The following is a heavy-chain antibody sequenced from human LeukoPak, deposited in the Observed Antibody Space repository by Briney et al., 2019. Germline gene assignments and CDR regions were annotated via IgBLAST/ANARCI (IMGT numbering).Heavy chain of an antibody. CDR2: MKQDGSEK. D-gene: IGHD3-22*01. CDR3: ARSAFISFLYYYDSSGYYIFDY. V-gene: IGHV3-7*01. J-gene: IGHJ4*02. CDR1: GFTFSSYW. Sequence: PGGSLRLSCAASGFTFSSYWMSWVRQAPGKGLEWVANMKQDGSEKYYVDSVKGRFTISRDNAKNSLYLQMNSLRAEDTAVYYCARSAFISFLYYYDSSGYYIFDYWGQGTLVTVSS.